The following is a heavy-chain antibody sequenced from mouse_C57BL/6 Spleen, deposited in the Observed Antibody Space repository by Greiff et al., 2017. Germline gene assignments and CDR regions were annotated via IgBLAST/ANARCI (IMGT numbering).Heavy chain of an antibody. CDR1: GYTFTNYW. V-gene: IGHV1-63*01. CDR2: IYPGGGYT. CDR3: ARGGYGSSYDY. D-gene: IGHD1-1*01. J-gene: IGHJ2*01. Sequence: VQLQESGAELVRPGTSVKMSCKASGYTFTNYWIGWAKQRPGHGLEWIGDIYPGGGYTNYNEKFKGKATLTADKSSSTAYMQFSSLTSEDSAIYYCARGGYGSSYDYWGQGTTLTVSS.